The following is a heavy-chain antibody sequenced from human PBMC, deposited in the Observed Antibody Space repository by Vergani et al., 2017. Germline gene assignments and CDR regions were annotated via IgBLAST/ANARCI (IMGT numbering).Heavy chain of an antibody. CDR3: AKDPLGIAAAGYYFDY. Sequence: EVQLVESGGGLIQPGGSLRLSCAASGFTVSSNYMSWVRQAPGKGLEWVSVIYSGGSTYYADSVKGRFTISRDNSKNSLYLQMNSLRAEDTAVYYCAKDPLGIAAAGYYFDYWGQGTLVTVSS. CDR2: IYSGGST. J-gene: IGHJ4*02. CDR1: GFTVSSNY. D-gene: IGHD6-13*01. V-gene: IGHV3-53*01.